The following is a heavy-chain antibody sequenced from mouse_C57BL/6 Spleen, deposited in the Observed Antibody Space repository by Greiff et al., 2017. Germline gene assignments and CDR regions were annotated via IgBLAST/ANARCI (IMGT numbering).Heavy chain of an antibody. V-gene: IGHV5-4*01. D-gene: IGHD1-1*01. CDR1: GFTFSSYA. CDR3: AGYGSLYAMDY. J-gene: IGHJ4*01. Sequence: EVHLVESGGGLVKPGGSLKLSCAASGFTFSSYAMSWVRQTPEKRLEWVATISDGGSYTYYPDNVKGRFTISRDNAKNNLYLQMSHLKSEDTAMYYCAGYGSLYAMDYWGQGTSVTVSS. CDR2: ISDGGSYT.